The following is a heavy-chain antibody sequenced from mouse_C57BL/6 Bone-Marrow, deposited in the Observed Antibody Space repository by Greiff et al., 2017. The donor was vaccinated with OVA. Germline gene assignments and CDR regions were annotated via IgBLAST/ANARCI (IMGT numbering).Heavy chain of an antibody. D-gene: IGHD2-1*01. CDR1: GFTFSSYG. J-gene: IGHJ4*01. V-gene: IGHV5-6*01. CDR2: ISSGGSYT. Sequence: EVHLVESGGDLVKPGGSLKLSCAASGFTFSSYGMSWVRQTPDKRLEWVATISSGGSYTYYPDSVKGRFTISRDNAKNTLYLQMSSLKSEDTAMYYCARGGVTTYFSYAMDYWGQGTSVTVSS. CDR3: ARGGVTTYFSYAMDY.